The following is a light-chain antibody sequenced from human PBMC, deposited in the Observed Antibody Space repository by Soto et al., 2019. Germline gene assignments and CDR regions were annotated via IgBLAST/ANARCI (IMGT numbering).Light chain of an antibody. CDR2: GAS. J-gene: IGKJ1*01. CDR1: QSVSSN. CDR3: QPYNNWPRT. Sequence: EIVMTQSPATLSVSPGERATLSCRASQSVSSNLAWYQQKPGQAPRLLIYGASTRATDIPARFSGSGSGTEFTLTISGLQSEDFAVSYCQPYNNWPRTFGQGTKVEIK. V-gene: IGKV3-15*01.